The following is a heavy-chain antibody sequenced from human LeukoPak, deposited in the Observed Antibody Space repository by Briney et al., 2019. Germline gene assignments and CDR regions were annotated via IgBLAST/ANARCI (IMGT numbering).Heavy chain of an antibody. CDR2: ISSSGSTI. Sequence: PGGSLRLSCAASGFTFSDYYMSWIRQAPGKGLEWVSYISSSGSTIYYADSVKGLFTISRDNAKNSLYLQTNSLRAEGTAVYYCARARAGRWLQRAFDIWGQGTMVTVSS. CDR1: GFTFSDYY. CDR3: ARARAGRWLQRAFDI. J-gene: IGHJ3*02. V-gene: IGHV3-11*01. D-gene: IGHD5-24*01.